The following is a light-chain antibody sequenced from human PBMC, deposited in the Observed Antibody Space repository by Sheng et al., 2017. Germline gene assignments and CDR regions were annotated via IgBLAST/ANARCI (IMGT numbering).Light chain of an antibody. Sequence: DIQMTQSPSSLSASVGDRVTITCRASQPISSFLNWYQQKPGKAPKLLIYGASSLQSGVPSRFSGSGSGTDFTLTISSLQPEDFATYYCQKSYSTPPWTFG. V-gene: IGKV1-39*01. CDR3: QKSYSTPPWT. CDR1: QPISSF. J-gene: IGKJ1*01. CDR2: GAS.